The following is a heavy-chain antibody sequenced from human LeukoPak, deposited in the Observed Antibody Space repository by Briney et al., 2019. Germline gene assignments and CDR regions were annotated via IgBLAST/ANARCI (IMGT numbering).Heavy chain of an antibody. CDR1: GFTFSSYW. Sequence: GGSLRLSCAASGFTFSSYWMHWVRQAPGKGLLWVSRINSDGSSTSYADSVKGRFTISRDNSRNTLYLQMNSLRAEDTAVYYCARANYYGSGRAAFDIWGQGTMVTVSS. V-gene: IGHV3-74*01. J-gene: IGHJ3*02. D-gene: IGHD3-10*01. CDR2: INSDGSST. CDR3: ARANYYGSGRAAFDI.